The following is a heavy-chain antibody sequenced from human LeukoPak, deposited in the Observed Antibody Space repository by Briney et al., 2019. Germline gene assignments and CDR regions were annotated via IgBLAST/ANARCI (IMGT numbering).Heavy chain of an antibody. D-gene: IGHD6-13*01. V-gene: IGHV4-38-2*02. J-gene: IGHJ4*02. Sequence: SETLSLTCTVSGYSISSGYYWGWIRQPPGKGLEWIGSIYHSGSTYYNPSLKSRVTISVDTSKNQFSLKLSSVTAADTAVYYCARDPGIAAAGRWYFDYWGQGTLVTVSS. CDR1: GYSISSGYY. CDR2: IYHSGST. CDR3: ARDPGIAAAGRWYFDY.